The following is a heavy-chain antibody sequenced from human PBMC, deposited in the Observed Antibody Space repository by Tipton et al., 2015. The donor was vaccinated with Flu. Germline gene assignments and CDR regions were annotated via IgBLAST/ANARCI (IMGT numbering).Heavy chain of an antibody. V-gene: IGHV1-18*01. CDR3: ARTAKIWLAVGGIQVWFDP. J-gene: IGHJ5*02. CDR1: GYTFSSYG. D-gene: IGHD6-19*01. CDR2: ISPYNGKI. Sequence: QLVQSGAEVKKAGASVKVSCKASGYTFSSYGISWVRQAPGQGLEWMGWISPYNGKIKYAKKFQGRVTMTTDTSTSTAYMELRSLRSDDTAVYYCARTAKIWLAVGGIQVWFDPWGQGTLVTVSS.